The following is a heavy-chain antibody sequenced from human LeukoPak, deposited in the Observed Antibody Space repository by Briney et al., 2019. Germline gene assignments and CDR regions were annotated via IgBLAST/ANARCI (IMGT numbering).Heavy chain of an antibody. Sequence: GGSLRLSCAASGFTFSSYAMHWVRQAPGKGLEWVAVISYDGSNKYYADSVKGRFTISRGNSKNTLYLQMNSLRAEDTAVYYCARDSGSYWGQGTLVTVSS. J-gene: IGHJ4*01. CDR3: ARDSGSY. V-gene: IGHV3-30*04. CDR2: ISYDGSNK. D-gene: IGHD1-26*01. CDR1: GFTFSSYA.